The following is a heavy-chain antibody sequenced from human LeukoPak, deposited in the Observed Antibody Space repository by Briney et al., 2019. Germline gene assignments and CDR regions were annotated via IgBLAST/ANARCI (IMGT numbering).Heavy chain of an antibody. CDR1: GYTFTGYY. Sequence: ASVKVSCKASGYTFTGYYIHWVRQAPGQGLEWMGWINPNSGGTNYAQKFQGRVTLTRDTSISTAYMDLSSLRSDDTAVYYCARSTLGIWGQGTLVTVSS. CDR2: INPNSGGT. J-gene: IGHJ4*02. CDR3: ARSTLGI. D-gene: IGHD7-27*01. V-gene: IGHV1-2*02.